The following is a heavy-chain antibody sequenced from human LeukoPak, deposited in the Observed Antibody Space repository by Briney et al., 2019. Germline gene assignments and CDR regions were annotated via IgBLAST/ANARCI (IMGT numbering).Heavy chain of an antibody. CDR1: GYTFTSCY. Sequence: ASVKVSCKASGYTFTSCYMHWVRQAPGQGLEWMGIINPSGGSTSYAQKFQGRVTMTRDTSTSTVYMELSSLRSVDTAVYYCARDGVVGLDYWGQGTLVTVSS. J-gene: IGHJ4*02. CDR3: ARDGVVGLDY. D-gene: IGHD3-3*01. CDR2: INPSGGST. V-gene: IGHV1-46*01.